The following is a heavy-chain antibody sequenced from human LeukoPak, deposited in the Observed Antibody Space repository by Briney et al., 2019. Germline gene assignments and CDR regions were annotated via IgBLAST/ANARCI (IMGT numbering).Heavy chain of an antibody. CDR3: ARDFRYGSGSYITLPDY. Sequence: WASVKVSCKASGYTFTSYGISWVRQAPGQGLEWMGWINPNSGGTNYAQKFQGRVTMTRDTSISTAYMELSRLRSDDTAVYYCARDFRYGSGSYITLPDYWGQGTLVTVSS. CDR1: GYTFTSYG. J-gene: IGHJ4*02. D-gene: IGHD3-10*01. CDR2: INPNSGGT. V-gene: IGHV1-2*02.